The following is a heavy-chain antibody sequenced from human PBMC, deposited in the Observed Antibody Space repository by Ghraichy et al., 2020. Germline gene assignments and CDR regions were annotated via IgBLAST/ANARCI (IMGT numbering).Heavy chain of an antibody. CDR3: AREAVDYYDSRRYFDY. J-gene: IGHJ4*02. CDR2: IYYSGST. D-gene: IGHD3-22*01. Sequence: SETLSLTCTVSGGSISSGDYYWSWIRQPPGKGLEWIGYIYYSGSTYYNPSLKSRVTISVDTSKNQFSLKLSSVTAADTAVYYCAREAVDYYDSRRYFDYWGQGTLVTVSS. CDR1: GGSISSGDYY. V-gene: IGHV4-30-4*01.